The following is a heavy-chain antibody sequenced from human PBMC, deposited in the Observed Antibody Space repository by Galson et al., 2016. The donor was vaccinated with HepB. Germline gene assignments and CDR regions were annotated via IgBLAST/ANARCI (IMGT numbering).Heavy chain of an antibody. CDR3: ARARDYYFYSMDV. J-gene: IGHJ6*02. Sequence: SVKVSCKASGYTFTTYGISWVRQAPGQGLEWMGWITTVTGNTNYAQKFQGRVTMTTDTSTNTAYMELRSLRSDDTAVYYCARARDYYFYSMDVWGQGTTVTGSS. V-gene: IGHV1-18*01. CDR2: ITTVTGNT. CDR1: GYTFTTYG.